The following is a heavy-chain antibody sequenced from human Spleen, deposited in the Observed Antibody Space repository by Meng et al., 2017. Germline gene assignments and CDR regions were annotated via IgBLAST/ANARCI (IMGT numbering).Heavy chain of an antibody. Sequence: GESLKISCAASGFTFSSYWMSWVRQAPGKGLEWVANIKQDGIEKYYVDSVKGRFTISRDNAKNSVYLQMNSLRAEDTAVYYCTRSNYMGDWGQGTLVTVSS. J-gene: IGHJ4*02. CDR1: GFTFSSYW. CDR3: TRSNYMGD. V-gene: IGHV3-7*01. CDR2: IKQDGIEK. D-gene: IGHD3-10*01.